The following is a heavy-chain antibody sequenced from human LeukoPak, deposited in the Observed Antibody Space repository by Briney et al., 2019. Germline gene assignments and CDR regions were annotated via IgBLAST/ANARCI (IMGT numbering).Heavy chain of an antibody. CDR2: ISSSSNYI. D-gene: IGHD3-10*01. CDR1: GFSFSSYT. V-gene: IGHV3-21*01. Sequence: NTGGSLRLSCAASGFSFSSYTMNWVRRAPGKGLEWVSSISSSSNYIFYADSVKGRFTISRDNAKNSLYLQMNSLRAEDTAVYYCARVRELYRDYWGQGTLVTVSS. J-gene: IGHJ4*02. CDR3: ARVRELYRDY.